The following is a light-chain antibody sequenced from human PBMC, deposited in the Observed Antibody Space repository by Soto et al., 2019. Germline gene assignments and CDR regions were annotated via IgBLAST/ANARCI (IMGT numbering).Light chain of an antibody. V-gene: IGKV3-15*01. CDR2: GPS. J-gene: IGKJ5*01. CDR1: QSVSGD. Sequence: EIVMMQSPATLSVSPGERATLSCRASQSVSGDLAWYQQKPGQAPRLLIYGPSTRATGIPARFSGSGSGTECTLTISGLQSEDFAIYFCQQYKSWPITVGQGTRLEIK. CDR3: QQYKSWPIT.